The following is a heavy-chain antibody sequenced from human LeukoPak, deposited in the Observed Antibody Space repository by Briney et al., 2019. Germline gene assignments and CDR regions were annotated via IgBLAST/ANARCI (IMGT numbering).Heavy chain of an antibody. Sequence: ASVKVSCKASGGTFSSYAISWVRQAPGQGLEWMGGIIPIFGTANYAQKFQGRVTITADESTSTAYMELSSLRSEDTAVYYCARDPEMAKTLPYFDYWGQGTLVTVSS. J-gene: IGHJ4*02. CDR1: GGTFSSYA. D-gene: IGHD5-24*01. CDR3: ARDPEMAKTLPYFDY. CDR2: IIPIFGTA. V-gene: IGHV1-69*13.